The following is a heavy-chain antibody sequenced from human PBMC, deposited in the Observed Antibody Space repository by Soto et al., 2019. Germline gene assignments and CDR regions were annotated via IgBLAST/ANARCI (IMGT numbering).Heavy chain of an antibody. CDR1: DDSINSDKYY. CDR2: IYYRGNA. Sequence: PWETLSLTCSVSDDSINSDKYYWGWIRQPPGKGLEWIGSIYYRGNAYYNPSLQTRVTISLDKSKSQFSLKLNSVTAADSAVYFCARLEGLATISYYFDFWGQGALVTVSS. D-gene: IGHD3-9*01. J-gene: IGHJ4*02. V-gene: IGHV4-39*01. CDR3: ARLEGLATISYYFDF.